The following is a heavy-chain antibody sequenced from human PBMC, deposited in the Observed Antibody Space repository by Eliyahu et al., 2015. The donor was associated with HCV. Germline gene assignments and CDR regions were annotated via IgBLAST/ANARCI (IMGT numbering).Heavy chain of an antibody. CDR2: INHSGST. CDR1: GGSFSGYY. CDR3: ARGGLGVGVHYYYYGMDV. D-gene: IGHD3-16*01. V-gene: IGHV4-34*01. J-gene: IGHJ6*02. Sequence: QVQLQQWGAGLLKPSETLSLTCAVYGGSFSGYYWSWIRQPPGKGLEXIGEINHSGSTNYNPSLKSRVTISVDTSKNQFSLKLSSVTAADTAVYYCARGGLGVGVHYYYYGMDVWGQGTTVTVSS.